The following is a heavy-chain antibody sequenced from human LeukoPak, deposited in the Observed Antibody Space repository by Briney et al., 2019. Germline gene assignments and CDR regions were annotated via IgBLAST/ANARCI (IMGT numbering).Heavy chain of an antibody. CDR2: IYYSGST. Sequence: SETLSLTCTVSGGSISSSSYYWGWIRQPPGKGLEWIGSIYYSGSTYYNPSLESRVTISVDTSKNQFSLKLSSVTAADTAVYYCARPNDSSGYYYDPFDYWGQGTLVTVSS. D-gene: IGHD3-22*01. J-gene: IGHJ4*02. CDR3: ARPNDSSGYYYDPFDY. V-gene: IGHV4-39*01. CDR1: GGSISSSSYY.